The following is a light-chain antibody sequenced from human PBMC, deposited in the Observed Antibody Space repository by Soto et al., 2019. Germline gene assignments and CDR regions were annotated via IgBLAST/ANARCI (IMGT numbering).Light chain of an antibody. Sequence: DIQMTQSPSTLSASVGDRVTITCRASQSISSWLAWYQQKPGKAPKLLIYKASSLESGVPSRFSGSGSGTEFTLTISSLQPDDFATYYCQQYNSYSPMFGHGTKVEI. CDR3: QQYNSYSPM. CDR2: KAS. J-gene: IGKJ1*01. V-gene: IGKV1-5*03. CDR1: QSISSW.